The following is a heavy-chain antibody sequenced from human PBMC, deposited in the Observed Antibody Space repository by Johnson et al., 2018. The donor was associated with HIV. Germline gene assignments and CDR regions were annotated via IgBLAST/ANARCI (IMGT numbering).Heavy chain of an antibody. V-gene: IGHV3-23*03. D-gene: IGHD3-22*01. CDR1: GFTFNNYA. J-gene: IGHJ3*01. Sequence: VQLVESGGGLVQPGGSLRLSCAASGFTFNNYAMTWVRQAPGKGLEWVSVIYSGGSTYYVDSVKGRFTISRDNSKNTLYLQMNSLRTEDTAMYYCAKGHSSGYPKDAFDLWGQGTIVTVSS. CDR3: AKGHSSGYPKDAFDL. CDR2: IYSGGST.